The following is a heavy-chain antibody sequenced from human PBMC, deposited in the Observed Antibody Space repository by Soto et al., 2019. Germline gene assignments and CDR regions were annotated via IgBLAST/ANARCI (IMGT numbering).Heavy chain of an antibody. J-gene: IGHJ6*02. CDR3: ARAKSSGPPTHYYYYYGMDV. CDR1: GHTFAGYY. CDR2: INPNSGGT. Sequence: ASVKVSCKASGHTFAGYYMHWVRQAPGQGLEWMGWINPNSGGTNYAQEFQGWVTMTRDTSISTAYMELSRLRSDDTAVYYCARAKSSGPPTHYYYYYGMDVWGQGTTVTVSS. V-gene: IGHV1-2*04. D-gene: IGHD3-10*01.